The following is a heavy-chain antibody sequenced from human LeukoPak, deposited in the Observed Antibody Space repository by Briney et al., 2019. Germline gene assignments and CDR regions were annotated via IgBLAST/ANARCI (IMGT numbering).Heavy chain of an antibody. Sequence: GGSLSLSRAASGFSFSDHHTSWVRQVPGKGLEWLAYISRDGNIIVYADSVKGRFTISRDNAKQSVYLEMKSLRPEDTAVYYCARGVLLVDYWGQGTLVTVSS. CDR1: GFSFSDHH. J-gene: IGHJ4*02. CDR2: ISRDGNII. D-gene: IGHD6-6*01. V-gene: IGHV3-11*01. CDR3: ARGVLLVDY.